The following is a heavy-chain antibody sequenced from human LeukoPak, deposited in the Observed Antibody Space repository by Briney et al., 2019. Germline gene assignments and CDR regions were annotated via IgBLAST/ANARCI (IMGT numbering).Heavy chain of an antibody. V-gene: IGHV3-23*01. CDR2: ISGSGGST. D-gene: IGHD6-6*01. CDR1: RFTFSSYA. Sequence: GGSLRLSCVASRFTFSSYAMSWVRQAPGKGLEWVSGISGSGGSTYYADSVKGRFTISRDNSKNTLYLQMNSLRAEDTAVYYCAKDYLAGDSPSHPGGYWGQGTLVTVSS. J-gene: IGHJ4*02. CDR3: AKDYLAGDSPSHPGGY.